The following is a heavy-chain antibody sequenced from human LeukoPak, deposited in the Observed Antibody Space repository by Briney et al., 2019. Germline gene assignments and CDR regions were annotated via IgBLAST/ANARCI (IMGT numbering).Heavy chain of an antibody. CDR2: IKQDGSEK. V-gene: IGHV3-7*01. J-gene: IGHJ6*02. CDR3: AKDDESYGPMDGMDV. Sequence: GGSLRLSCAASGFTFSSYWMSWVRQAPGKGLEWVANIKQDGSEKYYVDSVKGRFTISRDNAKNSLYLQMNSLRAEDTAVYYCAKDDESYGPMDGMDVWGQGTTVTVSS. CDR1: GFTFSSYW. D-gene: IGHD3-10*01.